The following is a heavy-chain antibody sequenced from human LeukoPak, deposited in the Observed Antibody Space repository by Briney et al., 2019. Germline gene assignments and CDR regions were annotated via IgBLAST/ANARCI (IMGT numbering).Heavy chain of an antibody. CDR1: GFTFGKYR. CDR3: ARASGYLNDLDK. V-gene: IGHV3-74*01. Sequence: PGGSLRLSCEGSGFTFGKYRMHWVRQAPGKGLAWVSFINGHGDDTSYSDSVRGRFTITRDDAKNRVFLQMNSLGVDDTAVYYCARASGYLNDLDKWGQGTLVVVSS. D-gene: IGHD3-3*01. J-gene: IGHJ4*02. CDR2: INGHGDDT.